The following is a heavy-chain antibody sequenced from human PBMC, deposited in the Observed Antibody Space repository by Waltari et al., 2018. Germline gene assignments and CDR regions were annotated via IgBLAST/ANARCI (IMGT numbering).Heavy chain of an antibody. CDR1: GFTFDDYA. CDR3: AKDMEWLRSDGFDY. Sequence: EVQLVESGGGLVQPGRSLRLSCAASGFTFDDYAMHWVRQARGKGLEWVSGISWNSGSIGYADSVKGRFTISRDNAKNSLYLQMNSLRAEDTALYYCAKDMEWLRSDGFDYWGQGTLVTVSS. J-gene: IGHJ4*02. D-gene: IGHD5-12*01. V-gene: IGHV3-9*01. CDR2: ISWNSGSI.